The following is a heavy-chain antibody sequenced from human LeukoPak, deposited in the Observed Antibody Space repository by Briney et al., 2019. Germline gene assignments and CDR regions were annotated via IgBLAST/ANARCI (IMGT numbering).Heavy chain of an antibody. D-gene: IGHD2-21*02. Sequence: SQTLSLTCAVSGGSISSGGYSWSWIRQPPGKGLEWIGYIYHSGSTYYNPSLKSRVTISVDRSKNQFSLKLSSVTAADTAVFYCARGVVAAILDYFDYWGQGTLVTVSS. V-gene: IGHV4-30-2*01. J-gene: IGHJ4*02. CDR2: IYHSGST. CDR3: ARGVVAAILDYFDY. CDR1: GGSISSGGYS.